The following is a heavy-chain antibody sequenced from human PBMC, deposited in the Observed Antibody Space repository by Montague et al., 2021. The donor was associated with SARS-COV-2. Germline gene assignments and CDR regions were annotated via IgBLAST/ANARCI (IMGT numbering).Heavy chain of an antibody. CDR1: GGSISSYY. V-gene: IGHV4-59*08. D-gene: IGHD3-10*01. J-gene: IGHJ2*01. CDR3: VRFQEGKFGSRTDSPFCYFDL. CDR2: IFYSGST. Sequence: SETLSLTCTVSGGSISSYYWSWIRQPPGKGLEYIGYIFYSGSTNYNPSFKSRVTMLVDTSKNQFSLQLTSVTAADTAVYYCVRFQEGKFGSRTDSPFCYFDLWGRGTLVTVSS.